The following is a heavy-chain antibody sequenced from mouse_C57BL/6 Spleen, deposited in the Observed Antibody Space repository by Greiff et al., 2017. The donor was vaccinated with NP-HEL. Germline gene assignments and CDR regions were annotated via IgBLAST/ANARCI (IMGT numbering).Heavy chain of an antibody. J-gene: IGHJ1*03. CDR1: GYTFTSYW. D-gene: IGHD1-1*01. V-gene: IGHV1-52*01. CDR3: ARREYYYGSSYWYFDV. Sequence: VQLQQPGAELVRPGSSVKLSCKASGYTFTSYWMHWVKQRPIQGLEWIGNIDPSDSETHYNQKFKDKATLTVDKSSSTAYMQLSSLTSEDSAVYYCARREYYYGSSYWYFDVWGTGTTVTVSS. CDR2: IDPSDSET.